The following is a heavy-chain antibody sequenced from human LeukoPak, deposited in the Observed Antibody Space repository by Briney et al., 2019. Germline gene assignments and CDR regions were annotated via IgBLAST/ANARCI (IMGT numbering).Heavy chain of an antibody. CDR2: IYYSGST. Sequence: PSETLSLTCTVSGGSISSYYWSWIRQPPGKGLEGMGYIYYSGSTNYNPSLKSRVTISVDTSKNQFSLKLSSVTAADTAVYYCASNAREQLVPGGYYYYYMDVWGKGTTVTVSS. V-gene: IGHV4-59*08. CDR1: GGSISSYY. CDR3: ASNAREQLVPGGYYYYYMDV. J-gene: IGHJ6*03. D-gene: IGHD6-13*01.